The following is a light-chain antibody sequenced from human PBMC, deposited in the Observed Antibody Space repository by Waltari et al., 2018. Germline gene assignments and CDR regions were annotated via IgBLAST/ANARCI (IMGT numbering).Light chain of an antibody. CDR2: AAS. J-gene: IGKJ1*01. CDR1: QRISSY. CDR3: QQTYSNFRT. V-gene: IGKV1-39*01. Sequence: DIQMTQSPSSLSASVGDSVTIACRANQRISSYLNWYLQKPGQAPKLLIYAASSLQSWVPSRFSGSGFGTDFTLTINSLQPEDFAIYYCQQTYSNFRTFGQGTKVDVK.